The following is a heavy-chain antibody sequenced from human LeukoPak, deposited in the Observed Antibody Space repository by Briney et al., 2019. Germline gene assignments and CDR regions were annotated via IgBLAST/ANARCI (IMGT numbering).Heavy chain of an antibody. V-gene: IGHV3-64*01. CDR1: GFTFSSYA. Sequence: PGGSLRLSCAASGFTFSSYAMHWVRQAPGKGLKYVSAISSNGGSTYYANSVKGRFTISRDNSKNTLYLQMNGLRAEDTAVYYCARNDHGDFEYFDLWGRGTLVSVSS. CDR3: ARNDHGDFEYFDL. J-gene: IGHJ2*01. CDR2: ISSNGGST. D-gene: IGHD4-17*01.